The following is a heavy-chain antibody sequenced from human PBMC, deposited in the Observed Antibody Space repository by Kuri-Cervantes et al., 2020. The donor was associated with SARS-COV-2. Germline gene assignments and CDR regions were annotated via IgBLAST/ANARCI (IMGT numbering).Heavy chain of an antibody. J-gene: IGHJ3*02. Sequence: ASVKVSCKASGHTFTGYYMHWVRQAPGQGLEWMGWINPNSGGTNYAQKFQGWVTMTRDTSISTVYMELSRLRSDDTAVYYCARSTHFRRLVVISQGGALDIWGQGTMVTVSS. D-gene: IGHD3-22*01. CDR3: ARSTHFRRLVVISQGGALDI. CDR1: GHTFTGYY. CDR2: INPNSGGT. V-gene: IGHV1-2*04.